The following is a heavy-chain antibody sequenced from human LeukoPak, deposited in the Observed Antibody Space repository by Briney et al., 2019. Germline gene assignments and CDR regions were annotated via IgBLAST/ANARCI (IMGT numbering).Heavy chain of an antibody. D-gene: IGHD6-13*01. CDR2: IYYSGST. CDR3: ARDWGGSSWYDY. J-gene: IGHJ4*02. Sequence: SETLSLTCTVSGGSVSSGSYYWSWIRQPPGKGLEWIGYIYYSGSTNYNPSLKSRVTISVDTSKNQFSLKLSSVTAADTAVYYCARDWGGSSWYDYWGQGTLATVSS. CDR1: GGSVSSGSYY. V-gene: IGHV4-61*01.